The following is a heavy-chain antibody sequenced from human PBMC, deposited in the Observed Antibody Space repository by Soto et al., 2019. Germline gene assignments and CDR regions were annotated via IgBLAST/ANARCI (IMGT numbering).Heavy chain of an antibody. D-gene: IGHD6-13*01. J-gene: IGHJ4*02. CDR2: ISGSGGST. V-gene: IGHV3-23*01. Sequence: GGSLRLSCAASGFTFSSNAMSWVRQAPGKGLEWVSAISGSGGSTYYADSVKGRFTISRDNSKNTLFLQMNSLRAEDTALYYCAKDESSSMYYFAYWGLGTLVTVSS. CDR3: AKDESSSMYYFAY. CDR1: GFTFSSNA.